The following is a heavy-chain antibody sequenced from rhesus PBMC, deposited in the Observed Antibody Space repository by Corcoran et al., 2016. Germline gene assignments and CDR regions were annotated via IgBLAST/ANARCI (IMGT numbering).Heavy chain of an antibody. V-gene: IGHV4-173*01. Sequence: QVQLQESGPGLVKPSETLYLTCPVSGASIRIYYWSWLRQYPAKGLEWIGRISGSGGSTDYNPSLKSRVTISTDTSENQFSLKLDSMTTADTAVYFCARDRAVTRPFDYWGQGVLVTVSS. CDR3: ARDRAVTRPFDY. D-gene: IGHD4-23*01. CDR1: GASIRIYY. J-gene: IGHJ4*01. CDR2: ISGSGGST.